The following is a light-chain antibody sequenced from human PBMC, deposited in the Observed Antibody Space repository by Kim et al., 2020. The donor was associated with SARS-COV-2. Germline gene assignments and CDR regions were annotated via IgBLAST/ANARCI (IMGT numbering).Light chain of an antibody. Sequence: GSPGERATRSCRAGKRLSIDLAWYKQKPGKAPGLLIFGASTRATGTPARFRGGGSGTEFTFTIRSLQSEDLAFYYGQRNKNWWTFGQGTKGEIK. V-gene: IGKV3-15*01. CDR2: GAS. CDR3: QRNKNWWT. J-gene: IGKJ1*01. CDR1: KRLSID.